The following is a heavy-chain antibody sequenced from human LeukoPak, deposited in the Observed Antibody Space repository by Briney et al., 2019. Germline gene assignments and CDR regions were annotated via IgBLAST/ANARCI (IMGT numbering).Heavy chain of an antibody. J-gene: IGHJ5*02. Sequence: SETLSLTCTVSGGSISGYYWSWIRQPPGKGLEWIGYIYSSGTTNYNPSLKSRVTISVDTSKNQFSLKLSSVTAADTAVYYCARGDPQYYYDSMYNWFDPWGQGTLITVSS. CDR1: GGSISGYY. CDR3: ARGDPQYYYDSMYNWFDP. V-gene: IGHV4-59*01. D-gene: IGHD3-22*01. CDR2: IYSSGTT.